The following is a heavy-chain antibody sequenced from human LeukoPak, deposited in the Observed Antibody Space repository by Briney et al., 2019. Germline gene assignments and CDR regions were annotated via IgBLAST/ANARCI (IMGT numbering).Heavy chain of an antibody. V-gene: IGHV4-39*07. CDR1: GGSISSSYHY. CDR2: VYYSGTT. Sequence: SETLSLTCSVSGGSISSSYHYWAWIRQPPGKGLEWIGSVYYSGTTNYNPSLKSRVTISVDTSKNQFSLKLSSVTAADTAVYYCASQIYDILIRGWFDPWGQGTLVTVSS. CDR3: ASQIYDILIRGWFDP. D-gene: IGHD3-9*01. J-gene: IGHJ5*02.